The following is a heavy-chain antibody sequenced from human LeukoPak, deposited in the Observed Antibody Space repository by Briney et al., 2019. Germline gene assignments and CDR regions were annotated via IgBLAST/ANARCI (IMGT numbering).Heavy chain of an antibody. D-gene: IGHD3-10*01. J-gene: IGHJ4*02. CDR3: AKGSQFGELLPPFDY. Sequence: GGSLRLSCAASGFTLSIHAMSCVPRAPGKGLEWVSSISGSGGSTYYADPVKGRFTISRDNSKNTLYLQMNSLRAEDTAVYYCAKGSQFGELLPPFDYWGQGTLVTVSS. CDR1: GFTLSIHA. CDR2: ISGSGGST. V-gene: IGHV3-23*01.